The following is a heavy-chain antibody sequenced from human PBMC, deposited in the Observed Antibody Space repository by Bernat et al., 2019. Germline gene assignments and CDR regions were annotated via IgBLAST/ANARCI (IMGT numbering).Heavy chain of an antibody. V-gene: IGHV3-66*02. CDR3: ARHSNYGLEFYFDY. CDR2: IYSGGST. J-gene: IGHJ4*02. Sequence: EVQLVESGGGLVQPGGSLRLSCAASGFTVSSNYMSWVRQAPGKGLEWVSVIYSGGSTYYADSVKGRFTISRDNSKNTLYLQMNSLRAEDTAVYYCARHSNYGLEFYFDYWGQGTLDTVSS. D-gene: IGHD4-11*01. CDR1: GFTVSSNY.